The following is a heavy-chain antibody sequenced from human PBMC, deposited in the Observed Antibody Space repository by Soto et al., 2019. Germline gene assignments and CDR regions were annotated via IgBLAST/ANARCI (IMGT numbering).Heavy chain of an antibody. D-gene: IGHD3-22*01. CDR3: ARDLELRYYDSSGYPRIPFDY. Sequence: ASVKVSCKASGYTFTSYGISWVRQAPGQGLEWMGWISAYNGNTNYAQKLQGRVTMTTDTSTSTAYLELRSLRSDDTAVYYCARDLELRYYDSSGYPRIPFDYWGQGTLVTVSS. J-gene: IGHJ4*02. V-gene: IGHV1-18*01. CDR1: GYTFTSYG. CDR2: ISAYNGNT.